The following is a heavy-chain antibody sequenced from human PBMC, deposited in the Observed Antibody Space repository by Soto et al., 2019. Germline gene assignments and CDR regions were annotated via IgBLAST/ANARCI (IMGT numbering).Heavy chain of an antibody. V-gene: IGHV1-69*02. J-gene: IGHJ5*02. D-gene: IGHD1-26*01. CDR3: AHGRGEESRDSYRGWFAP. Sequence: QVQLVDSGAEVKKPGSSVKFSCKASGGTFSSYTISWVRQAPGQGLEWMGRIISILGIENYAHKFQGRVTITADKSKSTASMELSSPRSANTAVYYRAHGRGEESRDSYRGWFAPWGQGALVT. CDR1: GGTFSSYT. CDR2: IISILGIE.